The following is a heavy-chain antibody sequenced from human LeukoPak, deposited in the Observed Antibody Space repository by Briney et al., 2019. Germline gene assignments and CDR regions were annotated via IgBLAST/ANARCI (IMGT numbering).Heavy chain of an antibody. Sequence: GGSLRLSCAASGFTFSKYGLHWVRQAPGKGLEWVAFIRDDGSTRYYTDSVKGRFTVSRDNSKSTLYLQMDSLRSEDTAVYYCARVDHDYSNVIGAFDIWGQGTMVTVSS. J-gene: IGHJ3*02. V-gene: IGHV3-30*02. CDR1: GFTFSKYG. D-gene: IGHD4-11*01. CDR3: ARVDHDYSNVIGAFDI. CDR2: IRDDGSTR.